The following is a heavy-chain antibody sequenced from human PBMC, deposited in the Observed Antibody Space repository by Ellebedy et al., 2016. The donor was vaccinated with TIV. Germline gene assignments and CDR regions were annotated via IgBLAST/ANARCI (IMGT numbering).Heavy chain of an antibody. CDR3: ARRGSYGDYSVQVNSWFDL. CDR2: IYQDGSDK. D-gene: IGHD4-17*01. Sequence: GESLKISCAASGFSFRNYWMGWVRQAPGKGLEWVANIYQDGSDKYYVDSVKGRFTISRDNAKNSLYLQLNSLRAEDTGMYYCARRGSYGDYSVQVNSWFDLWGQGTLVTVS. CDR1: GFSFRNYW. V-gene: IGHV3-7*01. J-gene: IGHJ5*02.